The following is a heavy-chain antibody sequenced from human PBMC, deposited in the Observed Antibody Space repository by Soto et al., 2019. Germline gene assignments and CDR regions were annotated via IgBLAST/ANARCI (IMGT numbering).Heavy chain of an antibody. CDR3: ARDPVEMADYYFDY. CDR1: GFTFSSYA. D-gene: IGHD6-19*01. J-gene: IGHJ4*02. CDR2: ISYDGSNK. Sequence: QVQLVESGGGVVQPGRSLRLSCAASGFTFSSYAMHWVRQAPGKGLEWVAVISYDGSNKYYADSVKGRFTISRDNSKNTLYLQMNSLRAEDTAVYYCARDPVEMADYYFDYWGQGTLVTVSS. V-gene: IGHV3-30-3*01.